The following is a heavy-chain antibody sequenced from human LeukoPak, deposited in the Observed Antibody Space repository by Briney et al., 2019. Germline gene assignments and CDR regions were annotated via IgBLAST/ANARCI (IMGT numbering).Heavy chain of an antibody. CDR3: ARGHSSGYYYYFDY. D-gene: IGHD3-22*01. CDR2: IIPIFGTA. CDR1: GGTFSSYA. J-gene: IGHJ4*02. V-gene: IGHV1-69*06. Sequence: ASVKVSCKASGGTFSSYAISWVRQAPGQGLEWMGGIIPIFGTANYAQKFQGRVTITADKSTSTAYMELSSLRSEDTAVYYCARGHSSGYYYYFDYWGQGTLVTVSS.